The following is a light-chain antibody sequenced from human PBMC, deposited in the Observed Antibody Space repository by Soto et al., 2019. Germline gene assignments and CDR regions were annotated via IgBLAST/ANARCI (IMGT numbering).Light chain of an antibody. Sequence: DVQMTQSPYSLSASVGDRVTITCQASQDIDNHLNWFQQKPGKAPKLLIYDASKLQTGVSSRFSGSGSGTHFTFTIISLHPEDIATYYFQHFHTPPYSFGLGTKLEIK. J-gene: IGKJ2*03. V-gene: IGKV1-33*01. CDR1: QDIDNH. CDR3: QHFHTPPYS. CDR2: DAS.